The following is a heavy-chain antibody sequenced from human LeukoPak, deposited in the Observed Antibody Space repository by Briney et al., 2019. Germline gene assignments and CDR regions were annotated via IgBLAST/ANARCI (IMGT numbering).Heavy chain of an antibody. V-gene: IGHV4-59*02. J-gene: IGHJ4*02. CDR1: GGSVSSYY. CDR3: ARDDSNRFDY. Sequence: PSETLSLTCTVSGGSVSSYYWSWLRQPPGKGLEWIGYIYYSGSTNYNPSLKSRVTISVDTSKNQFSLKLSSVTAADTAVYYCARDDSNRFDYWGQGTLVTVSS. D-gene: IGHD3-22*01. CDR2: IYYSGST.